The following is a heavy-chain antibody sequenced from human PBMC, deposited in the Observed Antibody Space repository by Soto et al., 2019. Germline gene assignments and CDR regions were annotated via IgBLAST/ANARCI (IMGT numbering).Heavy chain of an antibody. CDR2: IIPIFGTA. CDR1: GGTFSSYA. Sequence: ASVKVSCKASGGTFSSYAISWVRQAPGQGLEWMGGIIPIFGTANYAQKFQGRVTITADESTSTAYMELSSLRSEDTAVYYCAIARYCSGGSCYSDVSGSLYFDYWG. D-gene: IGHD2-15*01. V-gene: IGHV1-69*13. CDR3: AIARYCSGGSCYSDVSGSLYFDY. J-gene: IGHJ4*01.